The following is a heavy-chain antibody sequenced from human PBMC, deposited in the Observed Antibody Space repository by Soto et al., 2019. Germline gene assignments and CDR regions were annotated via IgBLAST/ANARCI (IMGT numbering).Heavy chain of an antibody. V-gene: IGHV4-4*07. CDR2: IHAAANT. D-gene: IGHD2-15*01. Sequence: SETLSLTCSVSGGSIGNSHWSWIRQPAGKGLEWIGRIHAAANTVYNASFRSRVTMSLGTSKNQFSLQLTSVIAAAAAVDYCASAEGGSGLGGWRDNYYGMDVWGQGTMVTVSS. J-gene: IGHJ6*02. CDR1: GGSIGNSH. CDR3: ASAEGGSGLGGWRDNYYGMDV.